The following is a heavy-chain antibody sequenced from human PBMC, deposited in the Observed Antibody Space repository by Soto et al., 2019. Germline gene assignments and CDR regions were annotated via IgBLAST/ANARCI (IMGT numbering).Heavy chain of an antibody. J-gene: IGHJ3*02. CDR2: ISGSGGST. CDR1: GFTFSSYA. D-gene: IGHD7-27*01. CDR3: SRAAAPSVYRPGDDAFDI. Sequence: GGSLRLSCEPSGFTFSSYAMSWARQAPGKGLEGASAISGSGGSTYYADSVKGRFTISRDNSKNTLYLQMKSLSAKDTAVYYCSRAAAPSVYRPGDDAFDIWGQGTMVTVSS. V-gene: IGHV3-23*01.